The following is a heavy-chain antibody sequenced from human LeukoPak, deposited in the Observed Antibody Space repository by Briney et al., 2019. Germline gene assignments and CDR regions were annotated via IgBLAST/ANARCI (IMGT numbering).Heavy chain of an antibody. D-gene: IGHD3-3*01. Sequence: GGSLRLSCTASGFTFGDYAMSWFRQAPGKGLEWVGFIRSKAYGGTTEYAAAGKGRFTISRDDSKSIAYLQMHSLKTEDTAVYYCTRDEKATNYDFWSGTPGFDYWGQGTLVTVSS. CDR2: IRSKAYGGTT. V-gene: IGHV3-49*03. CDR1: GFTFGDYA. J-gene: IGHJ4*02. CDR3: TRDEKATNYDFWSGTPGFDY.